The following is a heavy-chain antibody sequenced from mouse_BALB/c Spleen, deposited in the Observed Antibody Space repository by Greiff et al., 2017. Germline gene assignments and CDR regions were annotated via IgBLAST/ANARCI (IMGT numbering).Heavy chain of an antibody. CDR3: AKNFPHGNHSYYAMDY. V-gene: IGHV2-5-1*01. Sequence: QVQLKESGPSLVQPSQSLSITCTVSGFSLTSYGVHWVRQSPGKGLEWLGVIWRGGSTDYNAAFMSRLSITKDNSKSQVFFKMNSLQADDTAIYYCAKNFPHGNHSYYAMDYWGQGTSVTVSS. CDR2: IWRGGST. J-gene: IGHJ4*01. D-gene: IGHD2-1*01. CDR1: GFSLTSYG.